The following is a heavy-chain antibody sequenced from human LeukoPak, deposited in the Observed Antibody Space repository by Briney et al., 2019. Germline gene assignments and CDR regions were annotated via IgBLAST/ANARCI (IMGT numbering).Heavy chain of an antibody. V-gene: IGHV4-34*01. CDR2: INHSGST. CDR1: GGSFSGYY. D-gene: IGHD3-16*01. J-gene: IGHJ4*02. Sequence: SETLSLTWTVYGGSFSGYYWSWIRQPPGKGLEWIGEINHSGSTNYNPSLKSRVAISVDTSKNQFSLKLSSVTAADTAVYYCARDGSLLTKGFDYWGQGTLVTVSS. CDR3: ARDGSLLTKGFDY.